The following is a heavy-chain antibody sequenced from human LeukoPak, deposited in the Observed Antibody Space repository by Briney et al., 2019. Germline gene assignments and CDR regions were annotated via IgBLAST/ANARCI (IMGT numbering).Heavy chain of an antibody. J-gene: IGHJ6*03. Sequence: SETLSLTCTVSGGSISSGSNYWGWVGQPAGKGREWIGRIYTSGSTNDKPSHKSGVTISVDTSKNQFSLKLSSVTAADTAVYYCARDGMEGMDVWGKGTTVTVSS. D-gene: IGHD1-1*01. CDR3: ARDGMEGMDV. CDR1: GGSISSGSNY. V-gene: IGHV4-61*02. CDR2: IYTSGST.